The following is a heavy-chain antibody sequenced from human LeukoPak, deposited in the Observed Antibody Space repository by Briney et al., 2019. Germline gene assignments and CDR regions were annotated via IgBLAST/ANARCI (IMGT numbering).Heavy chain of an antibody. Sequence: GGSLRLSCAASGFTLSSYWMSWVRQAPGKGLEWVANIKQDGSEKYYVDSVKGRFTISRDNAKNSLYLQMNSLRAEDTAVYYCARDGYSSSSPFDYWGQGTLVTVSS. V-gene: IGHV3-7*01. CDR3: ARDGYSSSSPFDY. CDR2: IKQDGSEK. J-gene: IGHJ4*02. CDR1: GFTLSSYW. D-gene: IGHD6-6*01.